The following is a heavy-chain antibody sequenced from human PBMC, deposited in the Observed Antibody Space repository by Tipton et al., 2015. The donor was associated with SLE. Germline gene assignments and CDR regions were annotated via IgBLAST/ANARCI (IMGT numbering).Heavy chain of an antibody. CDR3: ARRAAPGNGDAFDI. Sequence: RSLRLSCAASGFTFSSYAIHWVRQAPGKGLEWASIISHDGRNKNYADSVKGRFTISRDNPKNTLFLQMNSLRPEDTAVYYCARRAAPGNGDAFDIWGQGTMVTVSS. V-gene: IGHV3-30*04. CDR2: ISHDGRNK. J-gene: IGHJ3*02. D-gene: IGHD6-13*01. CDR1: GFTFSSYA.